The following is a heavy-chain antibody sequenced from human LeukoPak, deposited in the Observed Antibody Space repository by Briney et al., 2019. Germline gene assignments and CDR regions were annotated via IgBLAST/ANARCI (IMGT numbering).Heavy chain of an antibody. CDR2: INPSGGST. V-gene: IGHV1-46*02. Sequence: ASVKVSCKTSGYSFNSHHVHWVRQAPGQGLEWMGIINPSGGSTSYAQKFQGRVTMTRDTSTSTVYMELSSLRSEDTAVYYCARVWRGDLDYWGQGTLVTVSS. D-gene: IGHD3-3*01. J-gene: IGHJ4*02. CDR1: GYSFNSHH. CDR3: ARVWRGDLDY.